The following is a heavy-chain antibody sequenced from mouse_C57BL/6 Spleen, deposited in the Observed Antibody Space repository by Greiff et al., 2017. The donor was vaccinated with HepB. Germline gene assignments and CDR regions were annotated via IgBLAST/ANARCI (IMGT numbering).Heavy chain of an antibody. D-gene: IGHD1-2*01. CDR2: FYPGSGSI. CDR3: ARHEGPLLRRGYFDV. Sequence: VKLMESGAELVKPGASVKLSCKASGYTFTEYTIHWVKQRSGQGLEWIGWFYPGSGSIKYNEKFKDKATLTADKSSSTVYMELSRLTSEDSAVYFCARHEGPLLRRGYFDVWGTGTTVTVSS. V-gene: IGHV1-62-2*01. J-gene: IGHJ1*03. CDR1: GYTFTEYT.